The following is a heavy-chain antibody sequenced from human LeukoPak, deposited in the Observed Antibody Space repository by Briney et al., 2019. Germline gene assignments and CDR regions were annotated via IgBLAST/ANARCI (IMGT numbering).Heavy chain of an antibody. J-gene: IGHJ4*02. Sequence: GGSLRLSCAASGFSISSYEMIWVRQAPGKGLEWVSYISSGSSTIYYADSVKGRFSISRDNAKNSLYLQMNSLRAEDTALCYCASRYGDYSFDYWGQGTLVTVSS. D-gene: IGHD4-17*01. CDR2: ISSGSSTI. V-gene: IGHV3-48*03. CDR3: ASRYGDYSFDY. CDR1: GFSISSYE.